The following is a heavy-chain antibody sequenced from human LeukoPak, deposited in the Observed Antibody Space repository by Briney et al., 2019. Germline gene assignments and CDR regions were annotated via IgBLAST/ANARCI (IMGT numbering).Heavy chain of an antibody. D-gene: IGHD4-23*01. V-gene: IGHV3-23*01. CDR2: ISGSGGST. CDR1: GFTFSSCA. CDR3: AKSLYDYGGSGEEIFDY. J-gene: IGHJ4*02. Sequence: GGSLRLSCAASGFTFSSCAMSWVRQAPGKGLEWVSAISGSGGSTYYAGSVKGRFTISRDNSKDTLYLQMNSLRAEDTAVYYCAKSLYDYGGSGEEIFDYWGQGTLVTVSS.